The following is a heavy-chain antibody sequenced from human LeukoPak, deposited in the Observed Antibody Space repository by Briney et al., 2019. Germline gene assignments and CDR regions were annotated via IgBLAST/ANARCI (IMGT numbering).Heavy chain of an antibody. Sequence: GASVKVSCKASGYTFAYYYIHWVRQAPGHGIEWMGWIKPKSGDTDYERKFQGRLNMTRDTSINTVYMELTRLRADDTAIYYCARTDNKYDSRLLFNWGQGTQIIVSS. CDR3: ARTDNKYDSRLLFN. D-gene: IGHD3-22*01. V-gene: IGHV1-2*02. J-gene: IGHJ4*02. CDR2: IKPKSGDT. CDR1: GYTFAYYY.